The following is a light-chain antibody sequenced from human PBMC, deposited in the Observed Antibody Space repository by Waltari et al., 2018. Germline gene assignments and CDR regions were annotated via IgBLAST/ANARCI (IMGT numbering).Light chain of an antibody. CDR2: EDN. CDR3: QSYDSGVI. V-gene: IGLV6-57*03. CDR1: SGSIASNY. J-gene: IGLJ2*01. Sequence: NFMLTQPHSVSESPGKTVTISCTRSSGSIASNYVQWYQQRPGSAPTTVIYEDNQRPSGVPDRFSVSIDSSSNSASLTISGLKTEDEADYYCQSYDSGVIFGGGTKLTVL.